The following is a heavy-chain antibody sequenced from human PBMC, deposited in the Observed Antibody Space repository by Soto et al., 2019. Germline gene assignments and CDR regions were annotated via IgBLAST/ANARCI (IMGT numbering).Heavy chain of an antibody. CDR2: IYHSGST. Sequence: PSETLSLTCAVSGGSISSGGYSWSWIRQPPGKGLEWIGYIYHSGSTYYNPSLKSRVTISVDRSKNQFSLKLSSVTAADTAVYYCARALGRALDFWCGEFDYWGQGTLVTVSS. CDR1: GGSISSGGYS. D-gene: IGHD3-3*01. CDR3: ARALGRALDFWCGEFDY. V-gene: IGHV4-30-2*01. J-gene: IGHJ4*02.